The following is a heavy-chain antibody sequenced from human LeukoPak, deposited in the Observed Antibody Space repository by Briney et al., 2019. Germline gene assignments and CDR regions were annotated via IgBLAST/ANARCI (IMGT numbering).Heavy chain of an antibody. CDR2: IKRDGSEK. CDR3: AKDEY. Sequence: GGSLRLSCAASGFSFSVNWMSWVRQAPGKGPEWVASIKRDGSEKYYVDSVSGRFTISRDNAKNSLYLQMNSLRVEDTAIYYCAKDEYWGQGTLVTVSS. CDR1: GFSFSVNW. J-gene: IGHJ4*02. V-gene: IGHV3-7*01.